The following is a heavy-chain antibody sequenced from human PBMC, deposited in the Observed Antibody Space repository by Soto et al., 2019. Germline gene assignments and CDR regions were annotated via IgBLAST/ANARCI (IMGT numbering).Heavy chain of an antibody. CDR3: ASQMGVTGTYKHYSGMDV. J-gene: IGHJ6*02. CDR1: GGTFSSYA. CDR2: IIPIFGTA. Sequence: QVQLVQSGAEVKKPGSSVKVSCKASGGTFSSYAISWVRQAPGQGLEWMGGIIPIFGTANYAQKFQGRVRITADESPSTAYMELSSLTSEDTAVYCCASQMGVTGTYKHYSGMDVWGQATTVTVSS. V-gene: IGHV1-69*12. D-gene: IGHD1-7*01.